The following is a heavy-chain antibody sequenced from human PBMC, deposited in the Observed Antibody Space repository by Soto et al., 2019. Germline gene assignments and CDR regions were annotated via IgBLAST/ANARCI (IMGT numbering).Heavy chain of an antibody. CDR3: ARTVGATIRWLDP. CDR1: GYTFTNYG. CDR2: ISAYNGNT. V-gene: IGHV1-18*01. Sequence: QVQLVQSGAEVKKPGASLKVSCKASGYTFTNYGVSWVRQAPGQGLEWMGWISAYNGNTNYAQKLQGRLTMTTATSTSTVYMELRNLSSDDTALYYCARTVGATIRWLDPWGQGTLVTVSS. J-gene: IGHJ5*02. D-gene: IGHD1-26*01.